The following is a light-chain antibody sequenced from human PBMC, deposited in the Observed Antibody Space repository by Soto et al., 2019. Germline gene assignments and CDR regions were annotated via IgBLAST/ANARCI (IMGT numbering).Light chain of an antibody. V-gene: IGKV3D-15*01. Sequence: EIVMTQSPATLSVSPGDGATLSCRASQSVDSNLAWYQQKPGQTPRLLIYGASTRPTGIPARFSGSGSGTDFTLTISSLQSEDFAVYYCQQYNKWPPAFGQGTRLEIK. J-gene: IGKJ5*01. CDR2: GAS. CDR1: QSVDSN. CDR3: QQYNKWPPA.